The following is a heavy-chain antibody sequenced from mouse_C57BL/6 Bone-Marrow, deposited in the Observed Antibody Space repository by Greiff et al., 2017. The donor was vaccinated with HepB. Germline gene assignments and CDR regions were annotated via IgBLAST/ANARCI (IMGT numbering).Heavy chain of an antibody. CDR3: ARRRLGAWFAY. CDR1: GFTFSDYG. CDR2: ISSGSSTI. D-gene: IGHD3-1*01. V-gene: IGHV5-17*01. Sequence: EVHLVESGGGLVKPGGSLKLSCAASGFTFSDYGMHWVRQAPEKGLEWVAYISSGSSTIYYADTVKGRFTISRDNAKNTLFLQMTSLRSEDTAMYYCARRRLGAWFAYWGQGTLVTVSA. J-gene: IGHJ3*01.